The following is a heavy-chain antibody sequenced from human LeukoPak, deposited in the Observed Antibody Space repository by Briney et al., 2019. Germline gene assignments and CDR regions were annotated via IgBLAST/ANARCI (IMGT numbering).Heavy chain of an antibody. CDR2: IYYSGST. J-gene: IGHJ4*02. CDR3: AREVTYYYDSSGHTYFDY. Sequence: SETLSLTCTVSGGSISSSSYYWGWIRQPPGKGLEWIGSIYYSGSTYYNPSLKSRVTISVDTSKNQFSLKLSSVTAADTAVYYCAREVTYYYDSSGHTYFDYWGQGTLVTVSS. V-gene: IGHV4-39*07. CDR1: GGSISSSSYY. D-gene: IGHD3-22*01.